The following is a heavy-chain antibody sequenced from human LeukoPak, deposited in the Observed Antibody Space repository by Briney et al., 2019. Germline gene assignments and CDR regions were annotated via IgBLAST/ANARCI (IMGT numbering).Heavy chain of an antibody. V-gene: IGHV3-7*01. J-gene: IGHJ4*02. CDR1: GFTFSSYW. D-gene: IGHD4-17*01. CDR2: IKQDGSEK. CDR3: ARVNGDYGWATDY. Sequence: GGSLRLSCAASGFTFSSYWMNWVRQAPGKGLEWVANIKQDGSEKYYVDSVKGRFTISRDNAKNSLYLQLNSLRAEDTAVYYCARVNGDYGWATDYWGQGTLVTVSS.